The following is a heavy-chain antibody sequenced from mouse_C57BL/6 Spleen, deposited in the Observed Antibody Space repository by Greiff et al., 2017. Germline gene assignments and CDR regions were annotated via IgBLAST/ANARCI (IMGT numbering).Heavy chain of an antibody. CDR1: GYTFTSYT. CDR2: INPSSGYT. CDR3: ARADYYGAWFAY. D-gene: IGHD1-1*01. J-gene: IGHJ3*01. V-gene: IGHV1-4*01. Sequence: VQLQQSGAELARPGASVKMSCKASGYTFTSYTMHWVKQRPGQGLEWIGYINPSSGYTKYNQKFKDKATLTADKSSSTAYMQLSSLTSEDSAVYYCARADYYGAWFAYWGQGTLVTVSA.